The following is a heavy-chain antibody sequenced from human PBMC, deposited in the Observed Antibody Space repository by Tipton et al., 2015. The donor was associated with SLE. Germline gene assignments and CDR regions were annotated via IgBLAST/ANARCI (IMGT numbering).Heavy chain of an antibody. D-gene: IGHD1-26*01. J-gene: IGHJ4*02. CDR2: VHYTGIT. CDR3: ARGGAYDY. CDR1: GYSICSGYY. V-gene: IGHV4-38-2*02. Sequence: TLSLTCTVSGYSICSGYYWAWIRQPPGKGLEWIAPVHYTGITYYNPSLKSRNTMSVDTSKNQFSLKLTSVTAADTAVYYCARGGAYDYWGQGKLVTVSS.